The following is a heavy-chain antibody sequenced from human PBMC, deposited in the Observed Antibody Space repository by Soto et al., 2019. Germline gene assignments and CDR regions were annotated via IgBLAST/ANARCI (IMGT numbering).Heavy chain of an antibody. CDR1: GFTFDDYA. V-gene: IGHV3-9*01. CDR2: ISWNSGSI. Sequence: GGSLRLSCAISGFTFDDYAMHWVRQAPGKGLEWVSGISWNSGSIGYADSVKGRFTISRDNAKNSLYLQMNSLRAEDTALYYCAKDIGSYYYYGMDVWGQGTTVTVSS. D-gene: IGHD5-12*01. J-gene: IGHJ6*02. CDR3: AKDIGSYYYYGMDV.